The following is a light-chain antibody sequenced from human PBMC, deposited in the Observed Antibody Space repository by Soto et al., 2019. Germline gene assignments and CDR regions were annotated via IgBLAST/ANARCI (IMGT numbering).Light chain of an antibody. V-gene: IGLV2-11*01. Sequence: QSALTQPRSVSGSPGQSVTISCTGTNSDVGAYKYVSWYQHHPGKAPKLIIFDVNKRPLGVPDRFSGSKSDNTASLTISGLQGDDEADYYCCSYAGAYTLGVFGGGTQLTVL. CDR1: NSDVGAYKY. CDR2: DVN. J-gene: IGLJ3*02. CDR3: CSYAGAYTLGV.